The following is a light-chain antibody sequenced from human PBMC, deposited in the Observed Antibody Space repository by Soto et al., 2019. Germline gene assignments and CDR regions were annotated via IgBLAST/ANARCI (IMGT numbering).Light chain of an antibody. CDR2: DGC. Sequence: DVQMTQSPSSLSASVGDRITITCQASQDIGKCLNWHQQKPGKAPKILIYDGCNLETGVPGRFSGGGTGTHFTFTISSLQPEDIGTYYCQQYDNVVFTFGPGTKVDLK. CDR1: QDIGKC. J-gene: IGKJ3*01. CDR3: QQYDNVVFT. V-gene: IGKV1-33*01.